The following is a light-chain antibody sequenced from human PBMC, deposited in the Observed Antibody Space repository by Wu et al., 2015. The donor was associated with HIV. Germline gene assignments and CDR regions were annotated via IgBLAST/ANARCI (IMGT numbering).Light chain of an antibody. V-gene: IGKV3-11*01. J-gene: IGKJ4*01. Sequence: EIVLTQSPATLSLSPGERATLSCRASQTINTYLAWYQQKPGQSPRLLIYDASNRATGIPARFSASGSGTEFTLTISSLEPEDFAVYYCHQRSNWPLTFGGGTKVEIK. CDR2: DAS. CDR3: HQRSNWPLT. CDR1: QTINTY.